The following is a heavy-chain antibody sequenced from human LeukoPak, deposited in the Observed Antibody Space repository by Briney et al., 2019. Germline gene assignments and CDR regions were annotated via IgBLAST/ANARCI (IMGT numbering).Heavy chain of an antibody. CDR3: ARGSIAVAGEYFDY. Sequence: GGSLRLSCAASGFTFSSYSMNWVRQAPGKGLEWVSSISSSSSYIYYADSVKGRFAISRDNAKNSLYLQMNSLRAEDTAVYYCARGSIAVAGEYFDYRGQGTLVTVSS. D-gene: IGHD6-19*01. V-gene: IGHV3-21*01. CDR2: ISSSSSYI. CDR1: GFTFSSYS. J-gene: IGHJ4*02.